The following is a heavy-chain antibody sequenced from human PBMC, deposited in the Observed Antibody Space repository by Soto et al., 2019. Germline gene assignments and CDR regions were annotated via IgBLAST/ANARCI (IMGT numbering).Heavy chain of an antibody. CDR2: IYYSGST. CDR3: ASGDYYDSSGYGFDAFDI. Sequence: QVQLQESGPGLVKPSETLSLTCTVSGGSISGFYWSWVRQPPGKGLEWIGYIYYSGSTNYNPSLKSRVTISVATSKNQFSLQLSSVTAADTAVYYCASGDYYDSSGYGFDAFDIWGQGTMVTVSS. J-gene: IGHJ3*02. CDR1: GGSISGFY. D-gene: IGHD3-22*01. V-gene: IGHV4-59*01.